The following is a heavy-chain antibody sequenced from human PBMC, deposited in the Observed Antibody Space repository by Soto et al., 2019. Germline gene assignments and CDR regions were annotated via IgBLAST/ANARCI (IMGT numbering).Heavy chain of an antibody. D-gene: IGHD3-22*01. CDR1: GGTFSSYA. V-gene: IGHV1-69*06. CDR3: ARDVRGYYYDSSGYYYAGFFDY. Sequence: ASVKVSCKASGGTFSSYAISWVRQAPGQGLEWMGGIIPIFGTANYAQKFQGRVTITADKSTSTAYMELSSLRSEDTAVYYCARDVRGYYYDSSGYYYAGFFDYWGQGTLVT. CDR2: IIPIFGTA. J-gene: IGHJ4*02.